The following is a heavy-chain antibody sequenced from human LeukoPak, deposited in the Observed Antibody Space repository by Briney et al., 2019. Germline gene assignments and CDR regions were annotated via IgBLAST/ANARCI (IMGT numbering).Heavy chain of an antibody. CDR1: GASISSYC. Sequence: SETLSLTCTVSGASISSYCWSWIRQPPGKGLEWIGYISYSGSTNYNPSLKSRVTIAVDTSKNHFSLRLSSVTAADTAVYYCARASGANSHFDYWGQGTLVTVSP. CDR2: ISYSGST. J-gene: IGHJ4*02. CDR3: ARASGANSHFDY. D-gene: IGHD4/OR15-4a*01. V-gene: IGHV4-59*01.